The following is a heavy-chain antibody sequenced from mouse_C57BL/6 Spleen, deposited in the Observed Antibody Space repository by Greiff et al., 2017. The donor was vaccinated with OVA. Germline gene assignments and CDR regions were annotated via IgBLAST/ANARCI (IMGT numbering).Heavy chain of an antibody. J-gene: IGHJ1*03. V-gene: IGHV1-7*01. CDR2: INPSSGYT. CDR1: GYTFTSYW. D-gene: IGHD1-1*01. CDR3: ASGNYEGYFDV. Sequence: QVHVKQSGAELAKPGASVKLSCKASGYTFTSYWMHWVKQRPGQGLEWIGYINPSSGYTKYNQKFKDKATLTADKSSSTAYMQLSSLTYEDSAVYYCASGNYEGYFDVWGTGTTVTVSS.